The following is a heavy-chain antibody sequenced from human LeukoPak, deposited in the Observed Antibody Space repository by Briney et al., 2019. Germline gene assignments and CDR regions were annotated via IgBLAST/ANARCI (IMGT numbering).Heavy chain of an antibody. J-gene: IGHJ4*02. CDR3: ARDCDRSGYYFY. Sequence: ASVNVSCKASGYSFTSNGFSWVGQEPGQGLEWMGWIIANNGNTNYAQTLKGRVTMTTDTSKNTVSMKLTCLTAADTAVYYSARDCDRSGYYFYWGQGDLVTASS. D-gene: IGHD3-22*01. V-gene: IGHV1-18*01. CDR1: GYSFTSNG. CDR2: IIANNGNT.